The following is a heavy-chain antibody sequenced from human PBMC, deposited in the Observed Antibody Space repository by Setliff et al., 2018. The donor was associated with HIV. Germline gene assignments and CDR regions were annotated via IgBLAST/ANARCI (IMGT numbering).Heavy chain of an antibody. D-gene: IGHD1-26*01. J-gene: IGHJ4*02. CDR2: MNPNTYNT. CDR1: GYTFNNYD. CDR3: ARGRGSYSFGY. Sequence: RASVKVSCKASGYTFNNYDINWVRQATGQGLEWMGWMNPNTYNTGYAQKFQGRVTLTRNTSISTAYMELSSLRSEDTAVYYCARGRGSYSFGYWGQGTLVTVSS. V-gene: IGHV1-8*01.